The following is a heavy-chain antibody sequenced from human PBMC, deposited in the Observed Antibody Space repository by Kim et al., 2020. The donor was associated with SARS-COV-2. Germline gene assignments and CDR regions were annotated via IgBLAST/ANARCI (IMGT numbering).Heavy chain of an antibody. CDR1: GGSISSSSYY. V-gene: IGHV4-39*01. Sequence: SETLSLTCTVSGGSISSSSYYWGWIRQPPGKGLEWIGSIYYSGSTYYNPSLKSRVTISVDTSKNQFSLKLSSVTAADTDVYYCARSLGAGPSTIFGVVIIPDAFDIWGQGTMVTVSS. D-gene: IGHD3-3*01. CDR2: IYYSGST. J-gene: IGHJ3*02. CDR3: ARSLGAGPSTIFGVVIIPDAFDI.